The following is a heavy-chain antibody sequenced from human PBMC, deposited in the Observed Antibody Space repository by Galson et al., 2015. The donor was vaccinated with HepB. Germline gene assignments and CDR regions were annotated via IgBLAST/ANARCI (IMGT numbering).Heavy chain of an antibody. Sequence: SVKVSCKASGYTFSSYGITWVRQAPGQGLEWMGWISGYNGNTNSAQKLPGRVTMTTDTSTTTADMELRSLRSDDTAVYYCARVPRGGSAFVIWGQGTMVTVSS. D-gene: IGHD3-16*01. CDR2: ISGYNGNT. V-gene: IGHV1-18*01. J-gene: IGHJ3*02. CDR1: GYTFSSYG. CDR3: ARVPRGGSAFVI.